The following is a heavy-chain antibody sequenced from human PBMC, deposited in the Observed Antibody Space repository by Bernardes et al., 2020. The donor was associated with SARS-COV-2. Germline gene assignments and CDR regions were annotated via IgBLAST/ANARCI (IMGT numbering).Heavy chain of an antibody. CDR2: ISFDGSNK. Sequence: GGSLRLSCAASGFSFSSYGMHWVRQAPGKGLEWVAVISFDGSNKYYADSVKGRFTISRDNSKNTLYLQMNSLRDEDAAVYYCGKDPSAYSGSSPMNENWFDPWGQGTVVTVSS. D-gene: IGHD3-10*01. CDR3: GKDPSAYSGSSPMNENWFDP. V-gene: IGHV3-30*18. J-gene: IGHJ5*02. CDR1: GFSFSSYG.